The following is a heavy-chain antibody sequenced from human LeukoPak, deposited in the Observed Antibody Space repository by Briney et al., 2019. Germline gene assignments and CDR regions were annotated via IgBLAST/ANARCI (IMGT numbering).Heavy chain of an antibody. CDR3: ARVSSTVAPWFDP. V-gene: IGHV4-59*01. J-gene: IGHJ5*02. CDR1: GGSITNYY. CDR2: IHNSGSS. D-gene: IGHD5-12*01. Sequence: SETLSLTCTVSGGSITNYYWSWIRQPPGKGLEWIGYIHNSGSSSYNPSLRSRATISMEKAKTQFSLKLTSVTPTDTAVYYCARVSSTVAPWFDPWGQGTLVTISS.